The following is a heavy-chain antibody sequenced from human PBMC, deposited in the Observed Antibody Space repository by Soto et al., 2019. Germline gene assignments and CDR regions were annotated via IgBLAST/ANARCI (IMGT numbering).Heavy chain of an antibody. V-gene: IGHV4-34*01. CDR2: INHSGST. CDR3: ARSRRGVYYGMDV. J-gene: IGHJ6*02. Sequence: QVQLQQWGAGLLKPSETLSLTCAVYGGSFSGYYWSWIRQPPGKGLEWIGEINHSGSTNYNPSLKSRVAISVDTSKNHFSLKLSSVTAADTAVYYCARSRRGVYYGMDVWGQGTTVTVSS. CDR1: GGSFSGYY.